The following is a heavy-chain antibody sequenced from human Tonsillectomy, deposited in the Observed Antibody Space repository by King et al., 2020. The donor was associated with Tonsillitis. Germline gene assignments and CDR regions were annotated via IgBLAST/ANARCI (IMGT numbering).Heavy chain of an antibody. CDR1: GYTFTSFD. D-gene: IGHD6-19*01. V-gene: IGHV1-8*01. CDR3: ARGNGWYYFEY. CDR2: MNPDSGNT. J-gene: IGHJ4*02. Sequence: QLVQSGAEVKKPGASVKVSCKASGYTFTSFDINLVRQATGQGLEWMVGMNPDSGNTCYSPRFQGRFTMTRNTSISTAYMELGSLTSDDTAVYYCARGNGWYYFEYWGQGTLVTVSS.